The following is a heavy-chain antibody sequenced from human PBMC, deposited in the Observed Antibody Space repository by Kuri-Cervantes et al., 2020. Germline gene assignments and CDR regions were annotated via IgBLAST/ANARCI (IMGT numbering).Heavy chain of an antibody. Sequence: GSLRLSCNVSGDAMNTYYWSWIRQPPGKGLEWIGYIYYSGSTNYNPSLKSRVTISVDTSKNQFSLKLSSVTAADTAVYFCARYNGYDYFDYWGHGTLVTVSS. D-gene: IGHD5-12*01. CDR2: IYYSGST. CDR1: GDAMNTYY. CDR3: ARYNGYDYFDY. J-gene: IGHJ4*01. V-gene: IGHV4-59*08.